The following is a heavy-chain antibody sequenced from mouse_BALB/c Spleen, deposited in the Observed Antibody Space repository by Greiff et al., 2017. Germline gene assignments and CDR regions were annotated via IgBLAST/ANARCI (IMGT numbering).Heavy chain of an antibody. J-gene: IGHJ3*01. CDR3: ARAPGFAY. CDR1: GFTFSSFG. Sequence: DVKLQESGGGLVQPGGSRKLSCAASGFTFSSFGMHWVRQAPEKGLEWVAYISSGSSTIYYADTVKGRFTISRDNPKNTLFLQMTSLRSEDTAMYYCARAPGFAYWGQGTLVTVSA. CDR2: ISSGSSTI. V-gene: IGHV5-17*02.